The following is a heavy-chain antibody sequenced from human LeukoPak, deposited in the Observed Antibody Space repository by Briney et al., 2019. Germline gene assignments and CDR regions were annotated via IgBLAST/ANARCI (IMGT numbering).Heavy chain of an antibody. Sequence: GGSLRLSCAASGFIFGNYWMSWVRQAPGKGLVWVSRIRTDGTITTYADSVKGRFSISRDNAKNTLYLQVNSLRVEDTAVYYCAREGTGSYMDVWGKGTTVTVSS. V-gene: IGHV3-74*01. CDR1: GFIFGNYW. CDR3: AREGTGSYMDV. D-gene: IGHD1/OR15-1a*01. CDR2: IRTDGTIT. J-gene: IGHJ6*03.